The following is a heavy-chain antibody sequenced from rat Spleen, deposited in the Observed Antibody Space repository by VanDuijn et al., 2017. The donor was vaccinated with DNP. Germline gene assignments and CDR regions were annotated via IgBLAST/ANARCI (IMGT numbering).Heavy chain of an antibody. CDR2: ISYDGSST. V-gene: IGHV5-7*01. J-gene: IGHJ3*01. CDR1: GFTFSNCN. D-gene: IGHD3-1*01. CDR3: IRRGGKGLFSK. Sequence: EVQLVESGGGLVQPGRSLKLSCAASGFTFSNCNMAWVRQAPKKGLEWVATISYDGSSTYYRDSVKGRFTISRDDAKSTLYLQMDSLRSEDTATYFCIRRGGKGLFSKWGQGTLVTVSS.